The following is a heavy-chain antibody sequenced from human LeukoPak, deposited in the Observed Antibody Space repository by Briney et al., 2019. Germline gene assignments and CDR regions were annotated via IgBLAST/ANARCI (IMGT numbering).Heavy chain of an antibody. CDR1: GGSISSYY. Sequence: SETLSLTCTVSGGSISSYYWSWIRQPPGKGLEWIGYIYYSGSTNYNPSLKSRVTISVDTSKNQFSLKLSSVTAADTAVYYCAREAPRGYDILTGYHYAFDIWGQGTMVTVSS. CDR2: IYYSGST. D-gene: IGHD3-9*01. J-gene: IGHJ3*02. CDR3: AREAPRGYDILTGYHYAFDI. V-gene: IGHV4-59*12.